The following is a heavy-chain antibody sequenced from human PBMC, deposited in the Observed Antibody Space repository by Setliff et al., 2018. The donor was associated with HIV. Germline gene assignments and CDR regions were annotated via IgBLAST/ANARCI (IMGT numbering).Heavy chain of an antibody. CDR2: ISGSGGST. V-gene: IGHV3-23*01. CDR1: GFTFDNVD. CDR3: AKGFRPVDTALVSGPTY. J-gene: IGHJ4*02. D-gene: IGHD5-18*01. Sequence: GGSLRLSCAASGFTFDNVDMNWVRQAPGKGPEWVSAISGSGGSTYYADSAKGRFIISRDNSQNTLYLQMNSLRADDTAIYYCAKGFRPVDTALVSGPTYWGQGIRVTVSS.